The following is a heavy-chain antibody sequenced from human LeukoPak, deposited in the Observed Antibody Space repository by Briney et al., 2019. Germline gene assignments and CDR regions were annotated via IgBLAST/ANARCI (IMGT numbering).Heavy chain of an antibody. D-gene: IGHD6-19*01. CDR2: ISGSGGST. CDR1: GFTFSSYA. Sequence: PGGSLRLSCAASGFTFSSYAMSWVRQAPGKGLEWVSAISGSGGSTYYADSVKGRFTISRDNAKNSLYLQMNSLRVEDTAVYYCARDGSGLTWGQGTLVTVSS. J-gene: IGHJ5*02. CDR3: ARDGSGLT. V-gene: IGHV3-23*01.